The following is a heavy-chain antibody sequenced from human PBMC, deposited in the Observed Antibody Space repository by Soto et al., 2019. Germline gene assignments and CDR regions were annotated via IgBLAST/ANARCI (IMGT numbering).Heavy chain of an antibody. V-gene: IGHV3-48*02. J-gene: IGHJ6*02. D-gene: IGHD2-15*01. CDR2: ISSSNRTI. CDR1: GFTFRSYS. CDR3: AREGWPLLQTGMDV. Sequence: EVQLVESGGGLKQPGGSLRLSCAASGFTFRSYSMNWVRQAPGKGLEWVSYISSSNRTINHADSVKGRFNISRDNAKKSLYLQMHSLRDEDTAVYYCAREGWPLLQTGMDVWGQGTTVTVSS.